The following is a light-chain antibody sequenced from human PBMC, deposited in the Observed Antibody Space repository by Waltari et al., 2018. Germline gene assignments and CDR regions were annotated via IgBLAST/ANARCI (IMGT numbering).Light chain of an antibody. Sequence: QAGLTQPPSVSTDLGQTVTLTCTGGSDNVGNQGAAWLQQRPGHPPKLLSHRSVKGPPGISGSFSASRSGNIASLTIPALQPDDEADYVCSAWDNSLNIWMFGGGTKLTV. J-gene: IGLJ3*02. CDR1: SDNVGNQG. V-gene: IGLV10-54*04. CDR2: RSV. CDR3: SAWDNSLNIWM.